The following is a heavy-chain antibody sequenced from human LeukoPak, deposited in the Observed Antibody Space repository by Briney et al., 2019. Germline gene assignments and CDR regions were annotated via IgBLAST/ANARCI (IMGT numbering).Heavy chain of an antibody. CDR2: ISSSSSYI. J-gene: IGHJ4*02. Sequence: GGSLRLSCAASGFTFSSYSMNWVRQAPGKGLEWVSSISSSSSYIYYADSVKGRFTISRDNAKNSLYLQMNSLRAEDTAVYYCARQGYIDCSSTSCLYYFDYWGQGTLVTVSS. CDR3: ARQGYIDCSSTSCLYYFDY. D-gene: IGHD2-2*01. CDR1: GFTFSSYS. V-gene: IGHV3-21*01.